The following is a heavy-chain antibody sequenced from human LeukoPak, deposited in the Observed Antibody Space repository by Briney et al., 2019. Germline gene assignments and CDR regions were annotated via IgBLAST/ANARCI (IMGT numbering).Heavy chain of an antibody. D-gene: IGHD3-22*01. V-gene: IGHV1-69*13. CDR1: GGTFSSYA. J-gene: IGHJ5*02. CDR3: VTYYYDSSGYYSNWFDP. CDR2: IIPIFDTA. Sequence: AASVKVSCKASGGTFSSYAISWVRQAPGQGLEWMGGIIPIFDTANYAQKFQGRVTITADESTSTAYMELSSLRSEDTAVYYCVTYYYDSSGYYSNWFDPWGQGTLVTVSS.